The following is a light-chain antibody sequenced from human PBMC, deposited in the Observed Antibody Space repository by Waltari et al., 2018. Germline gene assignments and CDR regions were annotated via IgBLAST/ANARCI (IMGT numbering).Light chain of an antibody. Sequence: DIVMTQSPLSLPVTPGEPASISFRSSQSLLHTNAYNYLDWYLQKPGQSPQLLIYLGSNRASGVPDRFSGSGSGTDFTLKISRVEAEDVGIYYCMQSLQTPYTFGQGTKLEIK. CDR2: LGS. J-gene: IGKJ2*01. V-gene: IGKV2-28*01. CDR3: MQSLQTPYT. CDR1: QSLLHTNAYNY.